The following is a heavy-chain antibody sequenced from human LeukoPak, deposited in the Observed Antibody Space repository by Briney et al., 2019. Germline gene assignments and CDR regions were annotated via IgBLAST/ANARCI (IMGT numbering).Heavy chain of an antibody. Sequence: SETLSLTCTVSGGSISSSSYYWGWIRQPPGKGLEWIGEINHSGSTNYNPSLKSRVTISVDTSKNQFSLKLSSVTAADTAVYYCARSNYYGSGSYYYYFDYWGQGTLVTVSS. CDR1: GGSISSSSYY. J-gene: IGHJ4*02. CDR2: INHSGST. D-gene: IGHD3-10*01. V-gene: IGHV4-39*07. CDR3: ARSNYYGSGSYYYYFDY.